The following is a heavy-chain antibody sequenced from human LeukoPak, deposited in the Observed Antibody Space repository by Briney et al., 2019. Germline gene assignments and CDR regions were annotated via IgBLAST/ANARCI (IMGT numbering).Heavy chain of an antibody. CDR3: GRKSSVVHLGVFDY. J-gene: IGHJ4*02. D-gene: IGHD3-16*01. CDR1: GGSFSGYY. CDR2: INHSGST. Sequence: PSETLSLTCAVSGGSFSGYYWSWIRQPPGKGLEWIGEINHSGSTNYNPSLKSRVTISVDTSKKQFSLKLSSVTAADAAVYYCGRKSSVVHLGVFDYWGQGTVVTVSS. V-gene: IGHV4-34*01.